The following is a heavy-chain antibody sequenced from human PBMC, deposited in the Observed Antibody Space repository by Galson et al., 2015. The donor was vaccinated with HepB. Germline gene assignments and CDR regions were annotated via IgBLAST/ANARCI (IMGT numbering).Heavy chain of an antibody. D-gene: IGHD3-22*01. CDR2: IDPSDSYT. V-gene: IGHV5-10-1*01. CDR3: ARQCGDYYDSSGYQGYYYYNGMDV. J-gene: IGHJ6*02. Sequence: QSGAEVKKPGESLTISCKGSGYSFTSFWISWVRQMPGKGLEWMGRIDPSDSYTKYSPSFQGHVTISVDKSISTAYLQWSSLKASDTAMYYCARQCGDYYDSSGYQGYYYYNGMDVWGQGTTVTVSS. CDR1: GYSFTSFW.